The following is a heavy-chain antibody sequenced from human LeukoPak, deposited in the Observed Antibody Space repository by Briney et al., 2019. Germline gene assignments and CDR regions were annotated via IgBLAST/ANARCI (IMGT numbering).Heavy chain of an antibody. CDR2: IYPGDSDT. V-gene: IGHV5-51*01. D-gene: IGHD2-2*01. J-gene: IGHJ5*02. Sequence: GEPLKISCKGFGYTFTSNWIAWVRQIPGKGREWWGIIYPGDSDTRYSPSFQGQVSISADTSISTAYLQWSSLKGSDTAMYYCARRGPVVPAAMFLSDWFDPWGQGTPVTASS. CDR3: ARRGPVVPAAMFLSDWFDP. CDR1: GYTFTSNW.